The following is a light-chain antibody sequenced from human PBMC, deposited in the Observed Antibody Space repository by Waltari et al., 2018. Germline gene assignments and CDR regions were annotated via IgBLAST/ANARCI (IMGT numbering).Light chain of an antibody. J-gene: IGKJ5*01. CDR2: DAS. CDR3: QQRSNWPRIT. CDR1: QNIKKF. Sequence: FVLTQSPATLSVSAGETATLSCSVSQNIKKFLAWYQQKPGQAPRLIIHDASNRATGIPARFSGSGSGTNYTLTISSVEPEDFAVYYCQQRSNWPRITFGQGTRLELK. V-gene: IGKV3-11*01.